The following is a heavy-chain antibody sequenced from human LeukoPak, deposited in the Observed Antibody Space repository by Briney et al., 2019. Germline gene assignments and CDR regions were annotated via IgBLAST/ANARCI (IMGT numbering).Heavy chain of an antibody. CDR2: IIPILGIA. Sequence: SLKVSCKASGGSFSSHAISWVRQAPGQGLEWMGRIIPILGIANYAQKLQGRVTITADKSTSTAYMELSSLRSEDTAVYYCARGPYCSADICSGGDAFDIWGQGTMVSVSS. J-gene: IGHJ3*02. CDR3: ARGPYCSADICSGGDAFDI. CDR1: GGSFSSHA. D-gene: IGHD2-15*01. V-gene: IGHV1-69*04.